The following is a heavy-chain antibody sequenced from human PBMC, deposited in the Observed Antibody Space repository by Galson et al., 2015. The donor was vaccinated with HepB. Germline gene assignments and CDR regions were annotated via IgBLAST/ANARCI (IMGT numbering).Heavy chain of an antibody. CDR2: IWHDGSNI. CDR1: GFTFSSYG. D-gene: IGHD2-2*01. Sequence: SLRLSCATSGFTFSSYGMHWVRQAPGKGLEWVAGIWHDGSNIKYGASVKGRLTISRDNSRNTLLLQMSSLRVEDTAVYYCLRMGNIAGYSSSWGQGTLVTVSS. V-gene: IGHV3-33*03. CDR3: LRMGNIAGYSSS. J-gene: IGHJ4*02.